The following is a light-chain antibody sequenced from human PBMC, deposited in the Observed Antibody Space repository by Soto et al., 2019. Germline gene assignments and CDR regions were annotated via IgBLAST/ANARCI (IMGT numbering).Light chain of an antibody. CDR1: SSDVGSYNF. Sequence: QSALTQPASVSGSPGQSITISCTGTSSDVGSYNFVSWYQQQPGKAPKVMIYEGSKRPSGVSNRFSGSKSGNTASLTISGLQAEDEADYYCCSYAGSWVFGGGIKVTVL. J-gene: IGLJ3*02. CDR2: EGS. CDR3: CSYAGSWV. V-gene: IGLV2-23*01.